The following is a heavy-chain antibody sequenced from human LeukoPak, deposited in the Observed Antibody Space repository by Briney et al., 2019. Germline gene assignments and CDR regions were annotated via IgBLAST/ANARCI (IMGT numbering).Heavy chain of an antibody. D-gene: IGHD6-19*01. V-gene: IGHV4-39*07. J-gene: IGHJ6*03. Sequence: SETLSLTCTVSGGSISSSSYYWGWIRQPPGKGLEWIGSIYYSGSTYYNPSLKSRFTISVDTSKNQFSLKLSSVTAADTAVYYCARGGGTSSGWYLGYYYYMDVWGKGTTVTVSS. CDR2: IYYSGST. CDR1: GGSISSSSYY. CDR3: ARGGGTSSGWYLGYYYYMDV.